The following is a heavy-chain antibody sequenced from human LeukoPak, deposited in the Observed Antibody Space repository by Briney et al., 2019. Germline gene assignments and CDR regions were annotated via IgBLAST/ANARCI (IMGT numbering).Heavy chain of an antibody. Sequence: GGSLRLSCAVSGLTFSSYWMKWVRQAPGKGLEWVSSISSSSSYIYYADSVKGRFTISRDNAKNSLYLQMNSLRAEDTAVYYCAKGLRTGVGPYMGYHYYMDVWGKGATVTVSS. J-gene: IGHJ6*03. D-gene: IGHD3-16*01. CDR3: AKGLRTGVGPYMGYHYYMDV. CDR2: ISSSSSYI. V-gene: IGHV3-21*01. CDR1: GLTFSSYW.